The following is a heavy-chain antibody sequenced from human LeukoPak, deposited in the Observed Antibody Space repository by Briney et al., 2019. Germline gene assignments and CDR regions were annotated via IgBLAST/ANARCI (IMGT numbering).Heavy chain of an antibody. D-gene: IGHD2-2*01. J-gene: IGHJ6*02. CDR3: ARVSSTTYGMDV. CDR1: GYSITGYY. V-gene: IGHV1-2*02. CDR2: INPNSGDT. Sequence: ASVKVSCKASGYSITGYYMHWVRQAPGQGLEWMGWINPNSGDTSYAQTFQGRVTMTRDTSISTAYMELNRLRSDDTAVYYCARVSSTTYGMDVWGQGTTVTVSS.